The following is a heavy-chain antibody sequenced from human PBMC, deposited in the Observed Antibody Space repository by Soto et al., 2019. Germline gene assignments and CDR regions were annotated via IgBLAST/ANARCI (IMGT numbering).Heavy chain of an antibody. J-gene: IGHJ3*02. CDR3: ARGSGADAFDI. CDR2: IIPVIDTA. V-gene: IGHV1-69*06. CDR1: GGTFN. D-gene: IGHD7-27*01. Sequence: QVQLVQSGAEVKKPGSSVKVSCKVSGGTFNIGWVRQAPGQGLEWMGGIIPVIDTANYARKFQGRVVISADRATNIVYMEMMSLTLEDTAVYYCARGSGADAFDIWGQWTMVTVSS.